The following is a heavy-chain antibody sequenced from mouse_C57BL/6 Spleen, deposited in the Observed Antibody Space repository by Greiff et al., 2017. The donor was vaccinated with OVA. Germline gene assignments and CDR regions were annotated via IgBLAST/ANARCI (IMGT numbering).Heavy chain of an antibody. CDR1: GYTFTSYW. Sequence: QVQLQQPGTELVKPGASVKLSCKASGYTFTSYWMHWVKQRPGQGLEWIGNINPSNGGTNYNEKFKSKATLTVDKSSSTAYMQLSSLTSEDSAVYYCARLGSRGSSPYDAMDYWGQGTSVTVSS. CDR2: INPSNGGT. J-gene: IGHJ4*01. CDR3: ARLGSRGSSPYDAMDY. D-gene: IGHD1-1*01. V-gene: IGHV1-53*01.